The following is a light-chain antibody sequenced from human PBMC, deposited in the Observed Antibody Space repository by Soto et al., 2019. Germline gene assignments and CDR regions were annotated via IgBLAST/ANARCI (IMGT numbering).Light chain of an antibody. J-gene: IGLJ3*02. CDR2: NNN. Sequence: QSVLTQPPSASGAPGQRVTISCSGSDSNVGSHTVNWYQQLPGTAPKLLIYNNNQRPSGVPDRFSGSKSGTSASLAISGLQSEDEADYSCAAWDDSLNGPVFGGGTKLTVL. V-gene: IGLV1-44*01. CDR3: AAWDDSLNGPV. CDR1: DSNVGSHT.